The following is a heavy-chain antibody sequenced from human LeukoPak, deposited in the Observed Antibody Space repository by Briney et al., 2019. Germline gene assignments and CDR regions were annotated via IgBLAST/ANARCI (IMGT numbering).Heavy chain of an antibody. D-gene: IGHD2-15*01. J-gene: IGHJ6*02. V-gene: IGHV3-23*01. CDR1: GFTFSSYA. Sequence: RAGGSLRLSCAASGFTFSSYAMSWVRQAPGKGLEWVSTIGGSGGSTYYADSVKGRFTISRDNSKNTLYLHMNSLRAEDTAVYYCATLGYCSGGSCYSDYPYGMDVWGQGATVTVSS. CDR2: IGGSGGST. CDR3: ATLGYCSGGSCYSDYPYGMDV.